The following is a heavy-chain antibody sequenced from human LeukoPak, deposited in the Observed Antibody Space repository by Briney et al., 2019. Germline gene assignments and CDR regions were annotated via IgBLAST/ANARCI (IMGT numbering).Heavy chain of an antibody. CDR2: IYYSGSI. CDR1: GGSISNSSYY. CDR3: ARTWRGTFDI. J-gene: IGHJ3*02. D-gene: IGHD3-3*01. Sequence: SETLSLTCTVSGGSISNSSYYWGWIRQPPGKGLEWIGSIYYSGSIYYNPSLKSRGTISVDKSKNHFSVKMSFVTAADTSVYYCARTWRGTFDIWGQGTMVTVSS. V-gene: IGHV4-39*02.